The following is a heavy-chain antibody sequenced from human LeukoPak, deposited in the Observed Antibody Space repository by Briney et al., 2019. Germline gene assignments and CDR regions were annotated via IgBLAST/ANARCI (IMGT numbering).Heavy chain of an antibody. V-gene: IGHV1-18*01. CDR3: ARDWGYYYGSGSYYTLDY. CDR2: ISAYNGNT. J-gene: IGHJ4*02. CDR1: GGTFSSYA. D-gene: IGHD3-10*01. Sequence: ASVKVSCKASGGTFSSYAISWVRQAPGQGLEWMGWISAYNGNTNYAQKLQGRVTMTTDTSTSTAYMELRSLRSDDTAVYYCARDWGYYYGSGSYYTLDYWGQGTLVTVSS.